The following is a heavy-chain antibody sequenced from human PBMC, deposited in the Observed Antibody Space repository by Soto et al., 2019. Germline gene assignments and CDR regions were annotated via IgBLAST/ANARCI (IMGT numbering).Heavy chain of an antibody. V-gene: IGHV2-5*01. CDR2: IYWNDDK. D-gene: IGHD7-27*01. CDR1: GFSLSTSGVG. Sequence: QITLKESGPTLVKPTQTLTLTCTFSGFSLSTSGVGVGWIRQPPGKALEWLALIYWNDDKRYSPSLKSRLTFTKDTSKNQVVLTMTNMDPVDTATYYCAHSPSSGDHHDYWGQGTLVTVSS. J-gene: IGHJ4*02. CDR3: AHSPSSGDHHDY.